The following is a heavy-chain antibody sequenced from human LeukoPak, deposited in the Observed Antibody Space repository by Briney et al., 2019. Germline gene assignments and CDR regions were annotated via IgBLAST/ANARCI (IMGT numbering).Heavy chain of an antibody. CDR3: ARVTYSSGWYFDY. J-gene: IGHJ4*02. CDR2: INPNSGGT. CDR1: GYTFTGYY. V-gene: IGHV1-2*02. D-gene: IGHD6-19*01. Sequence: ASVKVSCKASGYTFTGYYMHWVRQAPGRGLEWMGWINPNSGGTNYAQKFQGRVTMTRDTSISTAYMELSRLRSDDTAVYYCARVTYSSGWYFDYWGQGTLVTVSS.